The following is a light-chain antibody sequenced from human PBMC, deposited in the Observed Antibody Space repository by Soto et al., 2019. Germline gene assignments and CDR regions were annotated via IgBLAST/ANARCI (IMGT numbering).Light chain of an antibody. CDR2: KAS. V-gene: IGKV1-5*03. CDR1: QTISSW. Sequence: DIQMTQSPSTLSEPVGDRVIITCRASQTISSWLAWYQQKPGKAPKLLIYKASTLKSGVPSRFSGSGSATEFTLTISSLQPDDFATYYCQHYNSYSEAFGQGTKVDIK. J-gene: IGKJ1*01. CDR3: QHYNSYSEA.